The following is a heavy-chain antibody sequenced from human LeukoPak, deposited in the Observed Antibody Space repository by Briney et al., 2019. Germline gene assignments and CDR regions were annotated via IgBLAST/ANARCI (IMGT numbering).Heavy chain of an antibody. Sequence: ASVKVSCQASGYTFTSYYMHWVRQAPGQGLEWMGIINPSGGSTSYAQKFQGRVTMTRDMSTSTVYMELSSLRSEDTAVYYCARFEYDSSGGYYFDYWGQGTLVTVSS. V-gene: IGHV1-46*01. CDR1: GYTFTSYY. D-gene: IGHD3-22*01. CDR3: ARFEYDSSGGYYFDY. CDR2: INPSGGST. J-gene: IGHJ4*02.